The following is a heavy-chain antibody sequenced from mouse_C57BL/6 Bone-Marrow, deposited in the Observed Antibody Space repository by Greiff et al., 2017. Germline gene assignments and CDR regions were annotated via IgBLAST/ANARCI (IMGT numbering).Heavy chain of an antibody. D-gene: IGHD3-2*01. V-gene: IGHV1-54*01. J-gene: IGHJ2*01. CDR2: INPGSGGT. CDR1: GYAFTNYL. Sequence: VQLQQSGAELVRPGTSVKVSCKASGYAFTNYLIEWVKQRPGQGLGWIGVINPGSGGTNYNEKFKGKATLTADKSSSTAYMQLSSLTSEDSAVYFCARRQHFDYWGQGTTLTVSS. CDR3: ARRQHFDY.